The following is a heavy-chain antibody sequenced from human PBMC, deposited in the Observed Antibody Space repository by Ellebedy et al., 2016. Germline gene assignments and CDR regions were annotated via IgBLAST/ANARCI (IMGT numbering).Heavy chain of an antibody. CDR2: INHSGST. D-gene: IGHD3-3*01. CDR1: GGSFSGYY. V-gene: IGHV4-34*01. J-gene: IGHJ5*02. CDR3: ARGSWYYDFWSGLEWFDP. Sequence: SETLSLXXAVYGGSFSGYYWSWIRQPPGKGLEWIGEINHSGSTNYNPSLKSRVTISVDTSKNQFSLKLSSVTAADTAVYYCARGSWYYDFWSGLEWFDPWGQGTLVTVSS.